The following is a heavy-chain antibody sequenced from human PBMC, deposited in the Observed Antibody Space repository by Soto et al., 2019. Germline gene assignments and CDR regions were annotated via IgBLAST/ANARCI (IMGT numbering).Heavy chain of an antibody. Sequence: QVQLVQSGAEVKKPGASVKVSCKASGYTFTSYAMHWVRQAPGQRLEWMGWINAGNGNTKYSQKFQGRVTITRDTSASTAYMELSSLRSEDTAVYYCVRDSGSYMIVDYSFDYWGQGTLVTVSS. CDR3: VRDSGSYMIVDYSFDY. D-gene: IGHD3-22*01. V-gene: IGHV1-3*01. CDR2: INAGNGNT. J-gene: IGHJ4*02. CDR1: GYTFTSYA.